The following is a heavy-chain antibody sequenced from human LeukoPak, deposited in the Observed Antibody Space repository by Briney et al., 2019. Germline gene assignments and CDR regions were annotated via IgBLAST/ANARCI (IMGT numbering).Heavy chain of an antibody. CDR3: ARASIVVVPAAMDYFDY. Sequence: ASVKVSCKASGYTFTNYYIHWVRQAPGQGLEWLGVINPSGGSTNYAQKFQGRVTMTRDTSISTAYMELSRLRSDDTAVYYCARASIVVVPAAMDYFDYWGQGTLVTVSS. D-gene: IGHD2-2*01. CDR1: GYTFTNYY. V-gene: IGHV1-2*02. J-gene: IGHJ4*02. CDR2: INPSGGST.